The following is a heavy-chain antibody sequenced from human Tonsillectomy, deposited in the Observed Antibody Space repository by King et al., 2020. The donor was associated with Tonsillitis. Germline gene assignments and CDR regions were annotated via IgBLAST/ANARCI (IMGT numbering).Heavy chain of an antibody. V-gene: IGHV3-11*06. Sequence: VQLVESGGDLVKPGGSLRLSCAASGFTFSDYYMSWIRQAPGKGLEWVSYISSSSSYTNYADSVKGRFTNSRDNAKNSLYLQMNSLRAEDTSVSYCARDTHVSSGYYPNLDYWGQGTLVTVSS. D-gene: IGHD3-22*01. CDR3: ARDTHVSSGYYPNLDY. J-gene: IGHJ4*02. CDR1: GFTFSDYY. CDR2: ISSSSSYT.